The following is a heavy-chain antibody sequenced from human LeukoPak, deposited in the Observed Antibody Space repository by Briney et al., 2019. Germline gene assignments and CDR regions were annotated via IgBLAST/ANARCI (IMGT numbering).Heavy chain of an antibody. V-gene: IGHV4-34*01. D-gene: IGHD6-19*01. J-gene: IGHJ4*02. CDR2: INHSGST. CDR3: ARAPARAWQWLVPPHFDY. Sequence: SETLSLTCAVYGGSFSGYYWSWIRQPPGKGLEWIGEINHSGSTNYNPSLKSRVTISVDTSKNQFSLKLSSVTAADTAVYYCARAPARAWQWLVPPHFDYWGQGTLVTVSS. CDR1: GGSFSGYY.